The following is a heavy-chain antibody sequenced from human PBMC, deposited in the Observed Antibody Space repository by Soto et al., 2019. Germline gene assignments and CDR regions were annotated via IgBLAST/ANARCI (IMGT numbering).Heavy chain of an antibody. D-gene: IGHD4-4*01. CDR2: INAGNGNT. Sequence: GSAVKFSCKAYGSTFISYAMNWVRQAPGQRREWMGWINAGNGNTKYSQKFQGRVTITRDTSASTAYMELISLRSEDTAVYYCARVPSDYSYYYYGMDVWGQGPSVTVS. CDR1: GSTFISYA. J-gene: IGHJ6*02. CDR3: ARVPSDYSYYYYGMDV. V-gene: IGHV1-3*01.